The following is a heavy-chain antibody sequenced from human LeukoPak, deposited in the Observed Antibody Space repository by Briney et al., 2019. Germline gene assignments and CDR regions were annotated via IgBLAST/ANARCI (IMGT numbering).Heavy chain of an antibody. Sequence: GASVKVSCKASGYTFATYDINWVRQATGQGLEWTGWMNPNSGNTGYAQKFQGRVTMTRNTSISTAYMELSSLRSEDTAVYYCARAKGIGSLFSYYYYMDVWGKGTTVTISS. CDR2: MNPNSGNT. V-gene: IGHV1-8*01. CDR1: GYTFATYD. CDR3: ARAKGIGSLFSYYYYMDV. J-gene: IGHJ6*03. D-gene: IGHD3-3*02.